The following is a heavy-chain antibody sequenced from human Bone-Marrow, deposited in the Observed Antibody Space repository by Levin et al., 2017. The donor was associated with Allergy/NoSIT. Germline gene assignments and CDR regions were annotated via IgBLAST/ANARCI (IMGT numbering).Heavy chain of an antibody. Sequence: SQTLSLTCTVSGGSISSSSYYWGWIRQPPGKGLEWIGSIYYSGSTYYNPSLKSRVTISVDTSKNQFSLKLSSVTAADTAVYYCALGSVADFDYWGQGTLVTVSS. D-gene: IGHD1-26*01. CDR1: GGSISSSSYY. J-gene: IGHJ4*02. V-gene: IGHV4-39*01. CDR3: ALGSVADFDY. CDR2: IYYSGST.